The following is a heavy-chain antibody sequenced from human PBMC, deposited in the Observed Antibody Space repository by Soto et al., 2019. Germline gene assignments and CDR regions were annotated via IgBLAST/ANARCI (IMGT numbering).Heavy chain of an antibody. D-gene: IGHD3-9*01. CDR3: TYLHYDILTASIWSYFDY. J-gene: IGHJ4*02. V-gene: IGHV3-15*01. Sequence: GGSLRLSGAASGFTFSNAWMSWVRQAPGKGPEWVGHIKSKTDGGTRDYAAPVKGRFTISRDDSKNTLFLQMNSLKIEDTAVYSCTYLHYDILTASIWSYFDYCGRGTLVTVSS. CDR1: GFTFSNAW. CDR2: IKSKTDGGTR.